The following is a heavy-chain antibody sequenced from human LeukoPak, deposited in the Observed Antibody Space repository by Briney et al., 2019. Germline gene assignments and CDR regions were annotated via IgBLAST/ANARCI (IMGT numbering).Heavy chain of an antibody. CDR2: MNPNSGNT. Sequence: GASVKVSCKASGYTFTSYDINWVRQATGQGLEWMGWMNPNSGNTGYAQKFQGRVTITRNTSISTAYMELSSLRSEDTAVYYCARGEELLAAFDIWGQGTMVTVSS. D-gene: IGHD1-26*01. CDR3: ARGEELLAAFDI. J-gene: IGHJ3*02. CDR1: GYTFTSYD. V-gene: IGHV1-8*03.